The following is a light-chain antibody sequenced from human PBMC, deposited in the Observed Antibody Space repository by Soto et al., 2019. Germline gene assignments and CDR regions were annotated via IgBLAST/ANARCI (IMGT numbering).Light chain of an antibody. J-gene: IGKJ4*01. CDR2: GAS. V-gene: IGKV3-20*01. CDR1: QIFPSSY. CDR3: QHYDSSPT. Sequence: EIVLTQSPGILSLSPGERATLSCRASQIFPSSYLAWYQQTPGQAPRLLIYGASSRATGIPDRFSGSGSGTDFILTISRLEPEDFAVYYCQHYDSSPTFGGGTKVEIK.